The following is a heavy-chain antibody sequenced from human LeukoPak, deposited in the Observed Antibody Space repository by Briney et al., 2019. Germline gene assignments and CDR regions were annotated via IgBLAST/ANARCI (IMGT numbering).Heavy chain of an antibody. CDR3: ARGTITTVTDS. CDR1: GGSITSSNW. V-gene: IGHV4-4*02. D-gene: IGHD4-17*01. J-gene: IGHJ4*02. CDR2: IYLRGNT. Sequence: SGTLSLTCAISGGSITSSNWWTWVRQPPGKGLEWVGEIYLRGNTNYNPSLESRVSISVDESKTQLSLGLESVTAADTAVYYCARGTITTVTDSWGPGTLVTVSS.